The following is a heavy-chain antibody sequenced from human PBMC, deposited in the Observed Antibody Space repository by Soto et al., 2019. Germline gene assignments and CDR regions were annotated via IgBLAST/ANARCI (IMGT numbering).Heavy chain of an antibody. J-gene: IGHJ4*02. CDR1: GNIFNIHL. CDR2: IYPGDSDT. D-gene: IGHD3-22*01. Sequence: PGESLNIPCKASGNIFNIHLIRWVRQIPRKGLEWMGVIYPGDSDTRYSPSFQGQVSISVDKSISTAYLRWSSLTASDTAIYYCVRPDIPSRSSGYQYPFDFWGEGTQVTVS. V-gene: IGHV5-51*01. CDR3: VRPDIPSRSSGYQYPFDF.